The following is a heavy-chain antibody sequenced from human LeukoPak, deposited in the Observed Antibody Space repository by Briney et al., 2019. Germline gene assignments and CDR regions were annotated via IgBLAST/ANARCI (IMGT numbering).Heavy chain of an antibody. D-gene: IGHD2-15*01. V-gene: IGHV3-7*01. CDR2: IKQDGTQT. Sequence: PGGSLRLSCAASGFIFSNSWMSWVRQAPGKGLEWVANIKQDGTQTYYVDSVKGRITISRANAKSSLYLQMNSLRAEDTAVYYCAREGYCSGGSCYFDYWGQGTLVTVSS. CDR3: AREGYCSGGSCYFDY. CDR1: GFIFSNSW. J-gene: IGHJ4*02.